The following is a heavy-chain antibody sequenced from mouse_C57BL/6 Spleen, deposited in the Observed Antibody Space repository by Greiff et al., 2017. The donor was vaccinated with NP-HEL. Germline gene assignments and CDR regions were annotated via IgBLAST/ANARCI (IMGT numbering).Heavy chain of an antibody. V-gene: IGHV1-61*01. J-gene: IGHJ4*01. Sequence: VQLQQPGAELVRPGSSVKLSCKASGYTFTSYWMDWVKQRPGQGLEWIGNIYPSDSETHYNQKFKDKATLTVDKSSSTAYMQLSSLTSEDSAVYYCARCGDSYYVRMDYWGQGTSVTVSS. D-gene: IGHD2-12*01. CDR3: ARCGDSYYVRMDY. CDR2: IYPSDSET. CDR1: GYTFTSYW.